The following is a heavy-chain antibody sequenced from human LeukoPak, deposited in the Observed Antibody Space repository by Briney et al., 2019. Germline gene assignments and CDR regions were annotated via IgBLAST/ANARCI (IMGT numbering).Heavy chain of an antibody. CDR3: ARGPPGYYYDSSGYSP. V-gene: IGHV4-31*03. D-gene: IGHD3-22*01. CDR2: IYYSGST. Sequence: PSETLSLTCTVSGGSISSGGYYWSWIRQHPGKGLEWIGYIYYSGSTYYNPSLKSRVTISVDTSKNQFSLKLSSVTAADTAVYYCARGPPGYYYDSSGYSPWGQGTLVTVSS. J-gene: IGHJ5*02. CDR1: GGSISSGGYY.